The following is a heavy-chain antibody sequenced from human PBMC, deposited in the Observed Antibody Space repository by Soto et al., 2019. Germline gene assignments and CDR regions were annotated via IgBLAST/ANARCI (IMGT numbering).Heavy chain of an antibody. Sequence: TLSLTCAVSGGSISSGGYSWSWIRQPPGRGLGWIGYIYHSGSTYYNPSLKSRVTISVDRSKNQFSLKLSSVTAADTAVYYCARTPARGSGSYYMRYYFDYWGRGTLVTVSS. D-gene: IGHD3-10*01. CDR2: IYHSGST. CDR1: GGSISSGGYS. V-gene: IGHV4-30-2*01. CDR3: ARTPARGSGSYYMRYYFDY. J-gene: IGHJ4*02.